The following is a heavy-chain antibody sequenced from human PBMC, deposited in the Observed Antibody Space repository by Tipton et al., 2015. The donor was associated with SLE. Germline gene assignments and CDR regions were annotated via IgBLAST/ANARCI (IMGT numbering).Heavy chain of an antibody. D-gene: IGHD1-26*01. CDR2: IYYSGST. CDR3: AKRVIVGAEDAFDI. V-gene: IGHV4-59*01. Sequence: TLSLTCAVYGGSFSGYYWSWIRQPPGKGLEWIGYIYYSGSTNYNPSLKSRVTISVDTSKNQFSLKLSSVTAADTAVYYCAKRVIVGAEDAFDIWGQGTMVTVSS. CDR1: GGSFSGYY. J-gene: IGHJ3*02.